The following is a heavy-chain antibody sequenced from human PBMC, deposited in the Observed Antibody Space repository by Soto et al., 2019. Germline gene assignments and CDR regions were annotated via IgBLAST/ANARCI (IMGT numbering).Heavy chain of an antibody. CDR1: GFPFSSYV. CDR3: AKDSNKYSSSLRGRYFDY. D-gene: IGHD4-4*01. J-gene: IGHJ4*02. Sequence: GGSLRLSCAASGFPFSSYVMSWVRQAPGKGLEWVSGISGGGSNTFYADYVKGRFTISRDNSKNTLLLQMNSLGAEDTAVYYCAKDSNKYSSSLRGRYFDYWGQGIGVAVSS. CDR2: ISGGGSNT. V-gene: IGHV3-23*01.